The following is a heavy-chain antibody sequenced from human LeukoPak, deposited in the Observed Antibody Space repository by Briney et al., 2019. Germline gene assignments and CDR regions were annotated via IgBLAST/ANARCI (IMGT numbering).Heavy chain of an antibody. V-gene: IGHV3-33*01. CDR2: IWYDGSNK. Sequence: QPGGPLRLSCAASGFTFSSYGMHWVRQAPGKGLEWVAVIWYDGSNKYYADSVKGRFTISRDNSKNTLYLQMNSLRAEDTAVYYCARGAYCSGGRCPGAFDIWGQGTWSPSLQ. CDR1: GFTFSSYG. D-gene: IGHD2-15*01. J-gene: IGHJ3*02. CDR3: ARGAYCSGGRCPGAFDI.